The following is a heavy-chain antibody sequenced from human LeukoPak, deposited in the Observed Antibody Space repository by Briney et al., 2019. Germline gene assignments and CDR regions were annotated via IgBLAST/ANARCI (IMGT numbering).Heavy chain of an antibody. Sequence: ASVKVSCKTSGYTFTNYDINWVRQATGQGLEWMGWMNPNSGNTGYAQKFQGRVTITRDASISTAYMELSSLRSEDTAVYYCARDGDYYGSGNFDYWGQGTLVTVSS. CDR1: GYTFTNYD. CDR2: MNPNSGNT. V-gene: IGHV1-8*03. J-gene: IGHJ4*02. CDR3: ARDGDYYGSGNFDY. D-gene: IGHD3-10*01.